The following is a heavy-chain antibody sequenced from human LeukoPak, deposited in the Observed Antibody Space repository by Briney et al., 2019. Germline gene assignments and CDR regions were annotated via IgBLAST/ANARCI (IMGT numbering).Heavy chain of an antibody. J-gene: IGHJ4*02. V-gene: IGHV3-11*05. CDR1: GFTFSDYY. CDR3: ARGRRGSGSAFDY. D-gene: IGHD3-10*01. CDR2: ISSSSSYT. Sequence: GGSLRLSCAASGFTFSDYYMSWIRQAPGKGLEWVAYISSSSSYTDYADSVKARFTISRDNAKNSLYLQMNSLRAEDTAVYYCARGRRGSGSAFDYWGQGTLVTVSS.